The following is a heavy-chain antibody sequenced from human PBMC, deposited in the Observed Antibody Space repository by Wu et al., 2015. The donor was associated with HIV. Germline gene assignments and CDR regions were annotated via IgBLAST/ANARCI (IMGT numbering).Heavy chain of an antibody. Sequence: QVQLVHSGAEVKKPGASVKVSCKASGYTFTGYYMHWVRQAPGQGLEWMGWINPNSGGTNYAQKFQGRVTMTRDTSISTAYMELSRLRSDDTAVYYCARARSMITFGGVIAQLLLAVWDVWGQGDHG. D-gene: IGHD3-16*02. V-gene: IGHV1-2*02. CDR1: GYTFTGYY. CDR2: INPNSGGT. CDR3: ARARSMITFGGVIAQLLLAVWDV. J-gene: IGHJ6*02.